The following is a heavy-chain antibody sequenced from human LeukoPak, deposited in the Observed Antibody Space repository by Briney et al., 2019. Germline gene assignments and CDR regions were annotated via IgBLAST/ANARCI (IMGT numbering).Heavy chain of an antibody. CDR3: ARGAAAALY. CDR1: GLTFSSHW. CDR2: ITNDGSST. Sequence: PGGSLRLSCAASGLTFSSHWMHWVRQAPGKGLVWVSRITNDGSSTTYADSVKGRFTISRDNAKNTLYLQMNSLRAEDTAVYYCARGAAAALYWGQGTLVTVSS. J-gene: IGHJ4*02. D-gene: IGHD6-13*01. V-gene: IGHV3-74*01.